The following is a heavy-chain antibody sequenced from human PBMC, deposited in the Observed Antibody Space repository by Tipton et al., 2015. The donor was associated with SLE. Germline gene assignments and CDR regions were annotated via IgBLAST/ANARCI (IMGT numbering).Heavy chain of an antibody. J-gene: IGHJ6*02. CDR1: GGSIRSANHY. CDR3: ARDWFDSGAGGPHHYGMDV. Sequence: TLSLTCTVSGGSIRSANHYWNWIRQYPGKGLEWIGCIHYSGSTHHNPPLKSRLLISLDASKNQFSLKLSSLTVADTAMYYCARDWFDSGAGGPHHYGMDVWGQGTTVTVSS. CDR2: IHYSGST. V-gene: IGHV4-31*03. D-gene: IGHD4/OR15-4a*01.